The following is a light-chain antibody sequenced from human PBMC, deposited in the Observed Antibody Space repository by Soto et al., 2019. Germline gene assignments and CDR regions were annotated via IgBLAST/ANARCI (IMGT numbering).Light chain of an antibody. CDR2: GNS. CDR1: SSNIGAGYD. V-gene: IGLV1-40*01. Sequence: QSVLTQPPSVSGAPGQRVTISCTGSSSNIGAGYDVHWYQQLPGTAPKLLIYGNSNRPSGVPDRFSGSKSGTSASLAITGLQAEDEADYYCQSYDSSLSGPYVFGTGTKHRP. J-gene: IGLJ1*01. CDR3: QSYDSSLSGPYV.